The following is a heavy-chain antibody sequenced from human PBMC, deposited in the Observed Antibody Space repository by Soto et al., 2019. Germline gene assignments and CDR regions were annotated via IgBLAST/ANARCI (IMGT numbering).Heavy chain of an antibody. V-gene: IGHV4-39*01. CDR3: ASARYFGVDV. J-gene: IGHJ6*02. D-gene: IGHD5-18*01. CDR2: TYYTGST. CDR1: GGSMNDVTHY. Sequence: SETLSLTCSVSGGSMNDVTHYWAWIRQPPGKGLEWIATTYYTGSTHYNSSLKSRATISVDTSQNQFSLELTSVTAADTAVYHCASARYFGVDVWGHGITVTVSS.